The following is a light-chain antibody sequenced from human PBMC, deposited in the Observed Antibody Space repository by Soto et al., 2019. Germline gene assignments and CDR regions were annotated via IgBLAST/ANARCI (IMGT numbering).Light chain of an antibody. CDR3: SAWDGSVSGWV. V-gene: IGLV1-47*01. Sequence: QSVLTQPPSASGTPGQRVTISCSGSSSNIGSKYVYWYQQLPGTAPKLLIYRNDQRPSGVPDRCSGSKSGTSASLAISGRRSEDEADYYCSAWDGSVSGWVFGGGTKLTVL. CDR2: RND. CDR1: SSNIGSKY. J-gene: IGLJ3*02.